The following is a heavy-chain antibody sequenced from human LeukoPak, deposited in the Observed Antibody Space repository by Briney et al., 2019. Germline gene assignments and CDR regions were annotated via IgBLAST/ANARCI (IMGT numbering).Heavy chain of an antibody. CDR3: ARGNGDYGGRLGGYFDL. V-gene: IGHV1-69*04. Sequence: SVKVSCKAAGGTFGNFAISWVRQAPGQGLEWMGRITPSLNIADYTQRFQDRVTITADTSTNTVYLELSRLRSEDTAVYYCARGNGDYGGRLGGYFDLWGRGTLVTVSS. CDR1: GGTFGNFA. J-gene: IGHJ2*01. CDR2: ITPSLNIA. D-gene: IGHD4-17*01.